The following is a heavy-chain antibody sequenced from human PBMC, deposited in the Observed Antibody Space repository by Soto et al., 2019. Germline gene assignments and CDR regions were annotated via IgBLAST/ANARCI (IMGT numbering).Heavy chain of an antibody. Sequence: ASVKVSCKASGYTFTSYDINWVRQATGQGLEWMGIMNPSSGNTSYAQKFQGRVTMTRNTSTSTVYMELSSLRSEDTAVYYCARAMTTVTTVYSFSFYYGMDVWGQGTTVTVSS. CDR1: GYTFTSYD. D-gene: IGHD4-4*01. CDR3: ARAMTTVTTVYSFSFYYGMDV. V-gene: IGHV1-8*01. CDR2: MNPSSGNT. J-gene: IGHJ6*02.